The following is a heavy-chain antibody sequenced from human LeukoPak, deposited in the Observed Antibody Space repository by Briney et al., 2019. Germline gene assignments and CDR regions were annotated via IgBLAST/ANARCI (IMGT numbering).Heavy chain of an antibody. CDR3: ARETRLHSGSYSNDAFDI. CDR1: GGSTSSYY. Sequence: PSATLSLTCTAAGGSTSSYYWSWIRQPPGKGLEWIGYISYSGSTDYNPSLKSRVTIPLDTSKNQFSLRLSSVTAADTAVYYCARETRLHSGSYSNDAFDIWGQGTMVTVSS. J-gene: IGHJ3*02. CDR2: ISYSGST. V-gene: IGHV4-59*01. D-gene: IGHD1-26*01.